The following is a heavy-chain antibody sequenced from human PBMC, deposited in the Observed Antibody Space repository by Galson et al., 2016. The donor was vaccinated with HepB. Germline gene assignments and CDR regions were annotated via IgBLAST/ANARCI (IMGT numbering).Heavy chain of an antibody. D-gene: IGHD2-2*01. Sequence: SVKVSCKASGYTFTNYDINWVRQATGQGLEWMGRVSAYDGKTNYAQRFQDRVTMTTDTFTTTVYMELKSLRLDDTAVYYCAREWFGSSWYNWFDPWGQGTLVTVSS. CDR2: VSAYDGKT. CDR3: AREWFGSSWYNWFDP. V-gene: IGHV1-18*01. CDR1: GYTFTNYD. J-gene: IGHJ5*02.